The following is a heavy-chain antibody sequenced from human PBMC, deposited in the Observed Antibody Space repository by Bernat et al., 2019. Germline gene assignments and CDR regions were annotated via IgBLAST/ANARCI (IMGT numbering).Heavy chain of an antibody. CDR1: GFTFSSYE. Sequence: EVQLVESGGGLVQPGGSLRLSCAASGFTFSSYEMNWVRQALGKGLEWVSYISSSGSTIYYADSVKGRFTISRDNAKNSLYLQMNSLRAEDIAVYYCARDSGGWVYFDYWGQGTLVTVSS. CDR2: ISSSGSTI. D-gene: IGHD6-19*01. V-gene: IGHV3-48*03. J-gene: IGHJ4*02. CDR3: ARDSGGWVYFDY.